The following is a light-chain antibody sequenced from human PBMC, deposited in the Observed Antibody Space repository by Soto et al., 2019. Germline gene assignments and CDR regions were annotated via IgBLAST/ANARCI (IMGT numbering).Light chain of an antibody. CDR3: QQYGSSPSA. CDR2: GAS. V-gene: IGKV3-20*01. CDR1: QSVSSSY. J-gene: IGKJ4*01. Sequence: GLSLSPGALSLYPGERATLSCRASQSVSSSYLAWYQQKPGQSPRLLIYGASSRATGIPDRFSGSGSGTDFTLTISRLEPEDFAVYYCQQYGSSPSAFGGRTKA.